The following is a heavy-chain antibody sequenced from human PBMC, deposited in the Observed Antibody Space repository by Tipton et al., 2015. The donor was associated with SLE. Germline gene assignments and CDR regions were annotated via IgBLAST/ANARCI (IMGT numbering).Heavy chain of an antibody. CDR3: ARAGGTLVRGVMTSIYGMDV. CDR1: GFTFSNYG. V-gene: IGHV3-30*03. CDR2: ISYDGSNK. D-gene: IGHD3-10*01. J-gene: IGHJ6*02. Sequence: RSLRLSCAASGFTFSNYGMHWVRQAPGKGLEWVAVISYDGSNKYYADSVKGRFTISRDNSKNTLFLQMNNLRAEDTAVYYCARAGGTLVRGVMTSIYGMDVWGQGTTVIVSS.